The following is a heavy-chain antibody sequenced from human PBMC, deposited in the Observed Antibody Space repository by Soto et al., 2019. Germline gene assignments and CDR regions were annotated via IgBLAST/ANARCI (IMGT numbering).Heavy chain of an antibody. CDR3: VRGGGWRWTPT. CDR2: ITPGGSA. D-gene: IGHD3-3*01. CDR1: DGSLSGYY. Sequence: QVQLQQRGAGLLKPSETLSLTCVVYDGSLSGYYWSWIRQLPGKGLEWMGEITPGGSAAYHPSITRRAAISLDTSKNQMSLDLKSVTAADTGIYYCVRGGGWRWTPTWGQGTLVTVSS. J-gene: IGHJ4*02. V-gene: IGHV4-34*01.